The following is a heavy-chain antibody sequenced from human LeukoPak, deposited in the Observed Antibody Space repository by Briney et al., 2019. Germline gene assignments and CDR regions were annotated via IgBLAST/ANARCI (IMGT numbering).Heavy chain of an antibody. CDR3: ARGVYSSGY. J-gene: IGHJ4*02. V-gene: IGHV3-11*05. Sequence: GGSLRLSCPASGFTFSDYYMSWIRQAPGKGLEWVSYISSSSSYTKYADSVKGRFTISRDNAENSLYLQMNSLGAEDTAVYYCARGVYSSGYWGQGTLVTVSS. CDR2: ISSSSSYT. D-gene: IGHD5-18*01. CDR1: GFTFSDYY.